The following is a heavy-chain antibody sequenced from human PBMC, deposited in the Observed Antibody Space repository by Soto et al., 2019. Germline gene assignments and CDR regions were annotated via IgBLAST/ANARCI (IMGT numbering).Heavy chain of an antibody. J-gene: IGHJ3*02. CDR1: SGSISSSNW. V-gene: IGHV4-4*02. Sequence: QVQLQESGPGLVKPSGTLSLTCAVSSGSISSSNWWRWVRQPPGKGLEWIGEIYHSGSTNYNPSLKSRVTISVDKSKNQFSLKLSSVTAADTAVYYCARASPGYCSGGSCPGDAFDIWGQGTMVTVSS. CDR2: IYHSGST. CDR3: ARASPGYCSGGSCPGDAFDI. D-gene: IGHD2-15*01.